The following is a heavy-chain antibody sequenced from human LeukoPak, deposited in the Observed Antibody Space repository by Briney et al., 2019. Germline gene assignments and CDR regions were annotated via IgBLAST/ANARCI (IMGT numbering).Heavy chain of an antibody. J-gene: IGHJ6*03. CDR1: GGTFSSYA. D-gene: IGHD6-6*01. CDR3: ARESGSSSSNYYYYYYMDV. Sequence: SVKVSCKASGGTFSSYAISWVRQAPGQGLEWMEGIIPIFGTANYAQKFQGRVTITADESTSTAYMELSSLRSEDTAVYYCARESGSSSSNYYYYYYMDVWGKGTTVTVSS. CDR2: IIPIFGTA. V-gene: IGHV1-69*13.